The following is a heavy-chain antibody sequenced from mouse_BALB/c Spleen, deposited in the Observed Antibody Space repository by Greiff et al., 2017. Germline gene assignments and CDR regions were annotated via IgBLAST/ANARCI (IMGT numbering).Heavy chain of an antibody. Sequence: VQLKESGPGLVKPSQSLSLTCTVTGYSITSDYAWNWIRQFPGNKLEWMGYISYSGSTSYNPSLKSRISITRDTSKNQFFLQLNSVTTEDTATYYCARGYRYAMDYWGQGTSVTVSS. J-gene: IGHJ4*01. CDR3: ARGYRYAMDY. V-gene: IGHV3-2*02. CDR2: ISYSGST. D-gene: IGHD2-14*01. CDR1: GYSITSDYA.